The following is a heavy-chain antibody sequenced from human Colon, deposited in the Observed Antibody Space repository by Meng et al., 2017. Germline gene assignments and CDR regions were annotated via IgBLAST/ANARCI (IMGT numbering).Heavy chain of an antibody. CDR2: INTKTGNP. V-gene: IGHV7-4-1*02. CDR3: ARGGWLRIGPLADS. CDR1: GYTFTSHA. D-gene: IGHD5-12*01. J-gene: IGHJ5*01. Sequence: QVQLAQSESELKKPGASVKVSCKASGYTFTSHAMNWVRQAPGQGLEWMGWINTKTGNPTYAQGFTGRFVFSLDTSINTAYLHIRTLKSDDTAVYYCARGGWLRIGPLADSWGQGTLVTVSS.